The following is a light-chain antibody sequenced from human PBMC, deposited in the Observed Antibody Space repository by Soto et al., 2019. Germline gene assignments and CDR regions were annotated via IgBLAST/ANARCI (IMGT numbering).Light chain of an antibody. CDR1: QSVSSY. Sequence: EIVLTQSPATLSLSPGERATLSCRASQSVSSYLAWYQQKPGQAPRLLIYDASNRATGIPARFSGSGSGTDFTLTISSLEPEDFATYFCQQTNHFPFTFGPGTKVDIK. CDR2: DAS. J-gene: IGKJ3*01. CDR3: QQTNHFPFT. V-gene: IGKV3-11*01.